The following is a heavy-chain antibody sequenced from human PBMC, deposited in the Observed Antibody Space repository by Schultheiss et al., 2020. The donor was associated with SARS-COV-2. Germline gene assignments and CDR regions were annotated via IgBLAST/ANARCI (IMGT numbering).Heavy chain of an antibody. V-gene: IGHV3-74*03. CDR2: IHENGHIT. J-gene: IGHJ5*02. Sequence: LKISCAASGFTFSSHWMHWVRQAPGKGLEWVSYIHENGHITMYADSVKGRFTISRDNAKNTLYLQMDSLGVDDTAVYYCVRGRFDPWGQGTLVTVSS. D-gene: IGHD3-10*01. CDR1: GFTFSSHW. CDR3: VRGRFDP.